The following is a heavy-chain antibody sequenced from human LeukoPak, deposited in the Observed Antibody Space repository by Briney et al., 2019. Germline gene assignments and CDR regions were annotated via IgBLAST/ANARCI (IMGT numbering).Heavy chain of an antibody. CDR3: ARRVFSYNWFDP. J-gene: IGHJ5*02. CDR2: TVGIGPDT. V-gene: IGHV3-23*01. D-gene: IGHD2-15*01. Sequence: PGGSLRLSCAASGFTFTNYAMTWVRQAPGKGLEWVAATVGIGPDTYHADSVKGRFTISRDNSKNILYLQMNSLRVEDTAVYYCARRVFSYNWFDPWGQGTLVTVSS. CDR1: GFTFTNYA.